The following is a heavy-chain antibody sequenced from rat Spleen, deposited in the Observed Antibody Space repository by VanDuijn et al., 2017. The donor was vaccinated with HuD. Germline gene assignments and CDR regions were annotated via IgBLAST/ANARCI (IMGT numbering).Heavy chain of an antibody. CDR2: ITNTGGGNT. Sequence: EVQLVETGGGLVQPGRSLKLSCAASGFTFNNYWMTWIRQAPGKGLEWVASITNTGGGNTYYRDSVKGRFTISRDNAKSTLFLQMDSLRSEDTAIYYCTKNWDYWGQGVMVTVSS. D-gene: IGHD3-6*01. CDR3: TKNWDY. V-gene: IGHV5-31*01. CDR1: GFTFNNYW. J-gene: IGHJ2*01.